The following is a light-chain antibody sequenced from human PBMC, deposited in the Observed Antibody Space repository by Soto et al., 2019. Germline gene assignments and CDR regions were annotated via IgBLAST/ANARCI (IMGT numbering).Light chain of an antibody. CDR3: MQGLQTPIM. CDR1: QSLHNNGDNY. Sequence: DIVMTQSPLSLPVTPGEAASISCTSSQSLHNNGDNYLDWYVQKPGQSPQLLIYLGSNRASGVPDRFSGSGSGTDFTLKISRVEAEDVGVCYCMQGLQTPIMFGQGTRLEIK. V-gene: IGKV2-28*01. CDR2: LGS. J-gene: IGKJ5*01.